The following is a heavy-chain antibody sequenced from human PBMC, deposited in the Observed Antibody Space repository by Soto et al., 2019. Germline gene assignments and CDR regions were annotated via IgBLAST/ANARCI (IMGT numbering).Heavy chain of an antibody. Sequence: QVQLVESGGGVVQPGRSLRLSCAASGFTFSSYGMHWVRQAPGKGLEWVAVISYEGSNKYYADSVKGRFTISRDNSKNTLYLQMNSLRAEDTAVYYCATMTPTDYWGQGTLVTVSS. CDR2: ISYEGSNK. D-gene: IGHD3-22*01. CDR1: GFTFSSYG. V-gene: IGHV3-30*03. J-gene: IGHJ4*02. CDR3: ATMTPTDY.